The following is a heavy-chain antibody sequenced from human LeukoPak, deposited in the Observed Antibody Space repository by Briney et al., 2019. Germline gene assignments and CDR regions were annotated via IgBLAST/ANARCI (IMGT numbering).Heavy chain of an antibody. D-gene: IGHD4-17*01. CDR1: VFTFSDSY. Sequence: PVGSLRLSCAPSVFTFSDSYMDWGREAPGEGLQWVGRIRNKPDSYTTDYAASVKGRFTISRDDSKNSLFLKMNTLKTEDPAVYYCVRVQHGAYFAPWGLGTLVTVSS. J-gene: IGHJ4*02. V-gene: IGHV3-72*01. CDR2: IRNKPDSYTT. CDR3: VRVQHGAYFAP.